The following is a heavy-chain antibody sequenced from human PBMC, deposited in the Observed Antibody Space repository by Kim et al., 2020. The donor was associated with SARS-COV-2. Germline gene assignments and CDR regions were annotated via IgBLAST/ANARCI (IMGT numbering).Heavy chain of an antibody. Sequence: ASVKVSCRASGHTFTNNHMHWVRQAPGQGLEWMGIINPTGATTIYAQKFQGRVTLTRDTSTSTVYMELSSLTSEDTALYYCAREVAGTYYFDFWGQGTLVTVSS. CDR2: INPTGATT. J-gene: IGHJ4*02. D-gene: IGHD6-19*01. CDR3: AREVAGTYYFDF. CDR1: GHTFTNNH. V-gene: IGHV1-46*01.